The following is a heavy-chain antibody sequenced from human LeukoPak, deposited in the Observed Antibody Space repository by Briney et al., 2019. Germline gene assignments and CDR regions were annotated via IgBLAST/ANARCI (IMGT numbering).Heavy chain of an antibody. Sequence: GSLRLSCAASGFTFNTYSMNWVRQAPGKGLEWLSYVKSGNYDIQYADSVTGRFTVSRGSATNSLYLQMNDLKAEDTAVYYCARDSDWAFDYWGQGSLVTVSS. V-gene: IGHV3-48*01. CDR1: GFTFNTYS. CDR2: VKSGNYDI. J-gene: IGHJ4*02. CDR3: ARDSDWAFDY. D-gene: IGHD3-9*01.